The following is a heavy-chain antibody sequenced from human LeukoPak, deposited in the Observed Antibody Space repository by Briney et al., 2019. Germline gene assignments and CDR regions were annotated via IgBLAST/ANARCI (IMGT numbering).Heavy chain of an antibody. V-gene: IGHV3-48*01. CDR2: ISSDSGAR. J-gene: IGHJ5*02. Sequence: GGSLRLSCGASGLTFSTYSMNWVRQAPGKGLEWVSYISSDSGARYYADSVKGRFTISRDNAKNSLYLQMNSLRADDTAVYYCARATQPGFDPWGQGTLVTVSS. CDR3: ARATQPGFDP. CDR1: GLTFSTYS. D-gene: IGHD2-15*01.